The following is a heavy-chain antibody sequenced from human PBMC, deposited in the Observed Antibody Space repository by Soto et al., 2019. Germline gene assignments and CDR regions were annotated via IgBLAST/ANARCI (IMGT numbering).Heavy chain of an antibody. D-gene: IGHD5-18*01. CDR3: AGPGYSSQDY. V-gene: IGHV3-23*01. CDR1: GFTFSSFA. Sequence: GGSLRLSCAASGFTFSSFALSWVRQAPGKGLEWVSAISGSGDGTDYADSVKGRFTISRDNSKNTLYLQMNSLRAEDTAVYYCAGPGYSSQDYWGQGALVTVAS. J-gene: IGHJ4*02. CDR2: ISGSGDGT.